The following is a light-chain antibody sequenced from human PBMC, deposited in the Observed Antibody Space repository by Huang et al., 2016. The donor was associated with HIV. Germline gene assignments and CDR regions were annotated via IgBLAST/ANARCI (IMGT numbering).Light chain of an antibody. J-gene: IGKJ2*01. V-gene: IGKV1-33*01. Sequence: DIQMTQSPSSLSVSVGDRVTITCQASQDIRNYLNWYQQKPGKAPKLLVFDSSNLQSGVPARFSGNGSGTNFYFTIDSLQPEDTAKYYRQQYDSLYTFGQGTTLEIK. CDR1: QDIRNY. CDR3: QQYDSLYT. CDR2: DSS.